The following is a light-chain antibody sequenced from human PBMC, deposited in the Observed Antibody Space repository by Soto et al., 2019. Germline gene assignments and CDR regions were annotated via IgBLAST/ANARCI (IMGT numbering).Light chain of an antibody. J-gene: IGKJ1*01. V-gene: IGKV3-20*01. CDR1: QTISSSY. Sequence: EIVFAPSSGTLSLSPGERATPSCRASQTISSSYLAWYQQKPGQAPRLLIYGASSRATGIPDRFSGSGSGTDFTLTISRLEPEDFAVYYCQQYGNSPPTFGQGTKVDI. CDR3: QQYGNSPPT. CDR2: GAS.